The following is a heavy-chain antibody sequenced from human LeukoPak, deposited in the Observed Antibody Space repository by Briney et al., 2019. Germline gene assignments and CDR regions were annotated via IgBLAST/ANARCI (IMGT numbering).Heavy chain of an antibody. D-gene: IGHD3-3*01. V-gene: IGHV3-23*01. Sequence: GSLRLSCAASGFTFSSYAMSWVRQAPGKGLEWVSAISGSGGSTYYADSVKGRFTISRDNSKNTLYLQMNSLKTEDTAVYYCTTKSAIFSYGVDYWGQGTLVTVSS. J-gene: IGHJ4*02. CDR2: ISGSGGST. CDR1: GFTFSSYA. CDR3: TTKSAIFSYGVDY.